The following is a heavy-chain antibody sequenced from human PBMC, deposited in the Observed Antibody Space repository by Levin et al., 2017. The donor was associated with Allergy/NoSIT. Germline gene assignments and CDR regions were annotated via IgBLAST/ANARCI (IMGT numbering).Heavy chain of an antibody. Sequence: GGSLRLSCAASGFTFSSHAMHWVRQAPGKGLEWVAFISYDEKRKYYADSVNCRFRLSRDKSNNILYLQKNSLREEDTERYHCERDLKKNYSGDKWGQGTL. CDR2: ISYDEKRK. J-gene: IGHJ4*02. CDR1: GFTFSSHA. CDR3: ERDLKKNYSGDK. V-gene: IGHV3-30*04. D-gene: IGHD2-15*01.